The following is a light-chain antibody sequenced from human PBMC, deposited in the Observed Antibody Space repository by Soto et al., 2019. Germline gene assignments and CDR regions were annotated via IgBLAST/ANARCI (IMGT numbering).Light chain of an antibody. CDR2: EGT. CDR1: TSDVGSYHL. V-gene: IGLV2-23*03. Sequence: QSALAQPASVSGSPGQSVTISCTGTTSDVGSYHLVSWYQQHPGKAPKLMIYEGTKRPSGVSNRFSGSKSGITASLTISGLQPEDEADYYCCSFAGTGTFGGYVFRTGTKLTVL. J-gene: IGLJ1*01. CDR3: CSFAGTGTFGGYV.